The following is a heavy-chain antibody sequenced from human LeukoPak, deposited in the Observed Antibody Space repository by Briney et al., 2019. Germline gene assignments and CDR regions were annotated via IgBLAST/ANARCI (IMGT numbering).Heavy chain of an antibody. CDR3: AKGDSGSYFYFDY. D-gene: IGHD1-26*01. Sequence: GGSLRLSCAASGFTFSSYGMHWVRQAPGKGLEWVAVISYDGSNKYYADSVKGRFTISRDNSKNTLYLQTNSLRAEDTAVYYCAKGDSGSYFYFDYWGQGTLVTVSS. CDR2: ISYDGSNK. V-gene: IGHV3-30*18. J-gene: IGHJ4*02. CDR1: GFTFSSYG.